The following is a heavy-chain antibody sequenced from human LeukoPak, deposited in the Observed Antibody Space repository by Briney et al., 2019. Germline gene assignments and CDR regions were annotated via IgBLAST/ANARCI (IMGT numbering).Heavy chain of an antibody. CDR2: IYYSGST. J-gene: IGHJ4*02. D-gene: IGHD3-9*01. V-gene: IGHV4-39*01. Sequence: PSETLSLTCTVSGGSISSSSYYWGWIRQPPGKGLEWIGSIYYSGSTYYNPSLKSRVTISVDTSKNQFSLKLSSVTAADTAVYYCARLPSILRYYFDYWGQGILVTVSS. CDR3: ARLPSILRYYFDY. CDR1: GGSISSSSYY.